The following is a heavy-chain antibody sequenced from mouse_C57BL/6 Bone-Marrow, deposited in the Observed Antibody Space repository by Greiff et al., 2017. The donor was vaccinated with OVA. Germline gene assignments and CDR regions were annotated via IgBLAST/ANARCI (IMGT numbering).Heavy chain of an antibody. CDR1: GISITTGNYR. J-gene: IGHJ1*03. V-gene: IGHV3-5*01. Sequence: EVQRVESGPGLVKPSQTVFLTCTVTGISITTGNYRWSWIRQFPGNKLEWIGYISYSGTITYNPSLTSRTTITRDTPKNQFFLEMNSLTAEDTATYYCARDGYGSSDWYFDVWGTGTTVTVSS. CDR2: ISYSGTI. D-gene: IGHD1-1*01. CDR3: ARDGYGSSDWYFDV.